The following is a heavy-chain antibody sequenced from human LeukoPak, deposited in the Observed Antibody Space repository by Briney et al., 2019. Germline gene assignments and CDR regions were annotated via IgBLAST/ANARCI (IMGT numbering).Heavy chain of an antibody. Sequence: SETLSLTCAVYGGSFSGYYWSWICQPPGKGLEWIGEINHSGSTNYSPSLKSRVTISVDTSKNQFSLKLSSVTAADTAVYYCARGYTKGSSSGVFDYWGQGTLVTVSS. CDR1: GGSFSGYY. J-gene: IGHJ4*02. V-gene: IGHV4-34*01. CDR2: INHSGST. CDR3: ARGYTKGSSSGVFDY. D-gene: IGHD6-13*01.